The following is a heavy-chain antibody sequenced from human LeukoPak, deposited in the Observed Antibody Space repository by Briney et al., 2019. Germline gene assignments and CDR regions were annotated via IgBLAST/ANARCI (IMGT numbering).Heavy chain of an antibody. CDR3: ALRQDWRDPFDY. D-gene: IGHD2-21*01. V-gene: IGHV4-34*01. CDR2: INHSGST. CDR1: GGSFSGYY. J-gene: IGHJ4*02. Sequence: PSETLSLTCAVYGGSFSGYYWSWIRQPPGKGLEWIGEINHSGSTNYNPSLKSRVTISVDTSKNQFSLKLSSVTAADTAVYYCALRQDWRDPFDYWGQGTLVTVSS.